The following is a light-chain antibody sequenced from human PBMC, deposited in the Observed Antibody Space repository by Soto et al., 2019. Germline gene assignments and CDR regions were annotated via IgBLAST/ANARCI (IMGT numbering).Light chain of an antibody. V-gene: IGLV2-23*02. Sequence: QSALTQPASVSGSPGQSITISCTGTSSDVGTYNLVSWYQQHPGKAPKFMIYEVSKRPSGVSNRFSGSKSGNTASLTISGLQAEDEADYYCCSYAGSFTVVFGGGTKVTVL. CDR1: SSDVGTYNL. CDR2: EVS. J-gene: IGLJ2*01. CDR3: CSYAGSFTVV.